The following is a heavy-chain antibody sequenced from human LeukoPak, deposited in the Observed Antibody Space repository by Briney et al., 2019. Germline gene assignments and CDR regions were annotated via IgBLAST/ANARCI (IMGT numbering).Heavy chain of an antibody. Sequence: GGSLRLSCAASGFTFSSYSMNWVRQAPGKGLEWVSSISSSSSYIYYADSVKGRFTISRDNAKNSLYLQMNSLRVEDTAVYYCARGGMVVVSEFDYWGQGTLVTVSS. D-gene: IGHD3-22*01. J-gene: IGHJ4*02. CDR1: GFTFSSYS. CDR3: ARGGMVVVSEFDY. V-gene: IGHV3-21*01. CDR2: ISSSSSYI.